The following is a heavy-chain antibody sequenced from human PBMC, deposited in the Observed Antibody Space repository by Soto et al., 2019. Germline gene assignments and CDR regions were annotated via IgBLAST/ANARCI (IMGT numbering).Heavy chain of an antibody. CDR2: INHSGST. Sequence: PSETLSLTCAVYGGSFSGYYWSWIRQPPGKGLEWIGEINHSGSTNYNPSLKSRVTISVDTSKNQFSLKLSSVTAADTAVYYCARGKKSYYYGSGLDAFDIWGQGTMVTVSS. CDR1: GGSFSGYY. V-gene: IGHV4-34*01. CDR3: ARGKKSYYYGSGLDAFDI. J-gene: IGHJ3*02. D-gene: IGHD3-10*01.